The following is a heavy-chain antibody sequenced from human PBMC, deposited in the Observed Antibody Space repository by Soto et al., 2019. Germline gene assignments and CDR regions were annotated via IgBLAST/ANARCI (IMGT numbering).Heavy chain of an antibody. D-gene: IGHD1-7*01. CDR2: IYYSGST. CDR3: ARANELQLSFDA. CDR1: GGSISSGGYY. J-gene: IGHJ4*02. V-gene: IGHV4-31*03. Sequence: PSETLSLTFTVSGGSISSGGYYWSWIRQHPGKGLEWIGYIYYSGSTYYNPSLKSRVTISVDTSKNQFSLKQSSVTAADTAVYSWARANELQLSFDAWGQGTLVTVSS.